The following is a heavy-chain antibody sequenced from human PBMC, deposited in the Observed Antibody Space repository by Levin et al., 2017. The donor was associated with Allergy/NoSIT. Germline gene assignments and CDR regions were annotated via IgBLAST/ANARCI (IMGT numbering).Heavy chain of an antibody. Sequence: GGSLRLSCAASGFTFSSYAMSWVRQAPGKGLEWVSAISGSGGSTYYADSVKGRFTISRDNSKNTLYLQMKRLRAEDTAVYYCAKCDDMTTVPTLHYWGQGTLVTVSS. CDR1: GFTFSSYA. CDR3: AKCDDMTTVPTLHY. V-gene: IGHV3-23*01. D-gene: IGHD4-11*01. J-gene: IGHJ4*02. CDR2: ISGSGGST.